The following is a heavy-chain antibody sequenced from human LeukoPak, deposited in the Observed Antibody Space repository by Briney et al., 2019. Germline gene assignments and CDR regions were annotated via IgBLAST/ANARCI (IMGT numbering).Heavy chain of an antibody. CDR3: ASSIAVAGPFDY. CDR1: GGSISSKSDY. Sequence: SETLSLTCTVSGGSISSKSDYWGWIRQPPGKGLEWIGSIYYSGSTNYNPSLKSRVTISVDTSKNQFSLKLSSVTAADTAVYYCASSIAVAGPFDYWGQGTLVTVSS. V-gene: IGHV4-39*01. J-gene: IGHJ4*02. CDR2: IYYSGST. D-gene: IGHD6-19*01.